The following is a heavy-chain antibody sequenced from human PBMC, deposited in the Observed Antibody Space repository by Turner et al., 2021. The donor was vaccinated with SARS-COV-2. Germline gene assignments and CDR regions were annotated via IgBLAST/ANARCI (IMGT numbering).Heavy chain of an antibody. CDR1: GFTFSIYG. Sequence: QVQLVESGGGVVQPGRSLRLSCAASGFTFSIYGMHWVRQAPGKGLEWVAIIWYDGSNKYYADSVKGRFTISRDNSKNTLYRQMNSLRAEDTAVYYCAREHPPSSWQTYYFDFWGQGTLVTVSS. D-gene: IGHD6-13*01. V-gene: IGHV3-33*01. J-gene: IGHJ4*02. CDR2: IWYDGSNK. CDR3: AREHPPSSWQTYYFDF.